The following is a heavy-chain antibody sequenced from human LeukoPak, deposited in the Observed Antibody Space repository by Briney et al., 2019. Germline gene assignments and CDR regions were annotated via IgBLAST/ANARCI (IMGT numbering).Heavy chain of an antibody. CDR3: ARASPPGYSSSWYDY. Sequence: GGSLRLSCAASGFTFSIYSMNWVRQAPGKGLEWVSYITSGRRTISYADPVKGRFTISKDNAKSSLYLQMDSLRAEDTAVYYCARASPPGYSSSWYDYWGQGALVTVSS. J-gene: IGHJ4*02. CDR2: ITSGRRTI. CDR1: GFTFSIYS. D-gene: IGHD6-13*01. V-gene: IGHV3-48*04.